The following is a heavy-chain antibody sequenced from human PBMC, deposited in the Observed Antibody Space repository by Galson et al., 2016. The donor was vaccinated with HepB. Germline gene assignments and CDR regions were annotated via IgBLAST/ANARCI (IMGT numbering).Heavy chain of an antibody. Sequence: SLRLSCAASEFNFWIYSMHWVRQAPGKGLEWVAVIWSDGSNKYYTDSVKGRFSISRDNSKNTVYLQMNSLRAEDTAVYYCARDFGTPYCSGGYCYLDYWGQGTLVTVSS. CDR2: IWSDGSNK. CDR3: ARDFGTPYCSGGYCYLDY. D-gene: IGHD2-15*01. CDR1: EFNFWIYS. V-gene: IGHV3-33*08. J-gene: IGHJ4*02.